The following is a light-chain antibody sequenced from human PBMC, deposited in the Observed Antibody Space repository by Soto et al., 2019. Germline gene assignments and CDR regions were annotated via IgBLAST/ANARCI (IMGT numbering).Light chain of an antibody. Sequence: EIVVTQSPATLSLSPGERATLSCRASRSFASSYLACYQHKPGQAPRLLIYDASSRATGIPARFSGSGSGTDFTLTISSLEPEDFAVYYCQQFSSYPLTFGGGTKVDIK. CDR1: RSFASSY. CDR2: DAS. CDR3: QQFSSYPLT. V-gene: IGKV3-20*01. J-gene: IGKJ4*01.